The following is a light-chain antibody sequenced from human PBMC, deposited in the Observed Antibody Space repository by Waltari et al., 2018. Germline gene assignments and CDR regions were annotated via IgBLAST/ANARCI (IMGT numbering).Light chain of an antibody. CDR1: SSDVGGHNY. CDR2: DVS. V-gene: IGLV2-14*03. Sequence: HSALTQPASVSGSPGQSITISCPGTSSDVGGHNYVSWYQQHPGKAPNLMIYDVSNRPSGVSNRFSGSKSGNTASLTISGLQAEDEADYYCSSYISSDTLELFGGGTSLTVL. J-gene: IGLJ2*01. CDR3: SSYISSDTLEL.